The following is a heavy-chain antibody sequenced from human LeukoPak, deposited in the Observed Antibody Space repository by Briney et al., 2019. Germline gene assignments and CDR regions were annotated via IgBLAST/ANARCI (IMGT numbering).Heavy chain of an antibody. Sequence: AGGSLRLSCAASGFTFSTYNMNWVRQAPRKGLEWVSSISDTSIYIYYADSVKGRFTISRDNAKNSLYLQMNSLRAEDTAVYYCARDRYYGSGSYNLDAFDIWGQGTMVTVSS. D-gene: IGHD3-10*01. V-gene: IGHV3-21*01. CDR1: GFTFSTYN. CDR3: ARDRYYGSGSYNLDAFDI. CDR2: ISDTSIYI. J-gene: IGHJ3*02.